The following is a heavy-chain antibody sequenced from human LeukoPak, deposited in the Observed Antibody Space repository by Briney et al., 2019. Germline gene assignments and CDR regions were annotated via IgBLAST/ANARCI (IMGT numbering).Heavy chain of an antibody. CDR2: IYPGDSDT. V-gene: IGHV5-51*01. D-gene: IGHD4-17*01. CDR1: GYSFTNYW. J-gene: IGHJ5*02. CDR3: ARHVHYGDYVLSP. Sequence: GESLKISCKGSGYSFTNYWIGWVRQMPGKGLEWMGIIYPGDSDTRYSPSFQGQVTISAAKSISTAYLQWSSLKASDTAMYYCARHVHYGDYVLSPWGQGTLVTVSS.